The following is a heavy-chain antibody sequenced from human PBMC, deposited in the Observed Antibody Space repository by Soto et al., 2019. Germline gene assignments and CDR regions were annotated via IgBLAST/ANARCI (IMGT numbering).Heavy chain of an antibody. CDR1: GGTFSSYA. Sequence: GASVKVSCKASGGTFSSYAISWVRQAPGQGLEWMGGIIPIFGTANYAQKFQGRVTITADESTSTAYMELSSLRSEDTAVYYCARATVDTPVFDYWGQGTLVTVSS. J-gene: IGHJ4*02. CDR3: ARATVDTPVFDY. V-gene: IGHV1-69*13. D-gene: IGHD4-17*01. CDR2: IIPIFGTA.